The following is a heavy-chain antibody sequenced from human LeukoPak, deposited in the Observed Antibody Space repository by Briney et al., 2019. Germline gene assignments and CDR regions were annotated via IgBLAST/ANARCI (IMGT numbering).Heavy chain of an antibody. CDR2: IYYSGST. V-gene: IGHV4-39*01. D-gene: IGHD4-11*01. J-gene: IGHJ4*02. CDR3: ARHLHKRAIKDY. Sequence: SETLSLTCTVSGGSISSSSYYWGWIRQPPGKGLEWIGSIYYSGSTYYNPSLKSPVTISVDTSKNQFSLKLSSVTAADTAVYYCARHLHKRAIKDYWGQGTLVTVSS. CDR1: GGSISSSSYY.